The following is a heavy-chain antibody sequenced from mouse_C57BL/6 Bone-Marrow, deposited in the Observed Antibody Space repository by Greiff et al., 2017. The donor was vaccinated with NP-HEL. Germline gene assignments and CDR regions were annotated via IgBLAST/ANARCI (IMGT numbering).Heavy chain of an antibody. V-gene: IGHV1-80*01. Sequence: VQLQQSGAELVKPGASVKISCKSSGYAFSSYWMNWVKQRPGKGLEWIGQIYPGDGDTNYNGKFKGKATLTADKSSSTAYMQLSSLTSEDSAVYFCARGYGSKAPFDYWGQGTTLTVSS. CDR1: GYAFSSYW. D-gene: IGHD1-1*01. CDR3: ARGYGSKAPFDY. J-gene: IGHJ2*01. CDR2: IYPGDGDT.